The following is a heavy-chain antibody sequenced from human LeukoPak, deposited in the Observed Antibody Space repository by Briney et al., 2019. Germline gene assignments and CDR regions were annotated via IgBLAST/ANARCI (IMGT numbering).Heavy chain of an antibody. CDR2: INPSGSST. CDR3: ARGRPTTSIAAAGVNWFDP. J-gene: IGHJ5*02. V-gene: IGHV1-46*01. D-gene: IGHD6-13*01. CDR1: GYTFTSYY. Sequence: GASVKVSCKASGYTFTSYYIHWVRQAPGQGLEWMGTINPSGSSTTYAQKFQGRVTMTRDTSTSTVYMELSSLRSEDTAVYYCARGRPTTSIAAAGVNWFDPWGQGTLVTVSS.